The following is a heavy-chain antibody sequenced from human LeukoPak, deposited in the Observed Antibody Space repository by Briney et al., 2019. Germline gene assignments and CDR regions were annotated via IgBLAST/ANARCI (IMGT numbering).Heavy chain of an antibody. D-gene: IGHD6-19*01. CDR3: AKDNRRHYTSGPNPDSLH. Sequence: GGSLRLSCAASGFTFSSYWMNWVRQAPGKGLVWVSRIASDGSSTTYADSVKGRFSISRDNAKNSLYLQMNSLRVEDTAFYYCAKDNRRHYTSGPNPDSLHWGQGALVTVSS. V-gene: IGHV3-74*01. CDR2: IASDGSST. J-gene: IGHJ4*02. CDR1: GFTFSSYW.